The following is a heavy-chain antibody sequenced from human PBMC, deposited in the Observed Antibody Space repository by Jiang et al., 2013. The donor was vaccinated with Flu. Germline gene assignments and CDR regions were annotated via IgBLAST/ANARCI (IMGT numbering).Heavy chain of an antibody. D-gene: IGHD2-15*01. CDR2: IYLHGST. J-gene: IGHJ6*04. CDR1: GGSISSYY. V-gene: IGHV4-59*08. CDR3: ATRSLTPVVVGYYGMDV. Sequence: SLTCTVSGGSISSYYWSWIRQPPGKGLEWIGYIYLHGSTNYNPSPQESSHHISRHVQVTSSPLKLSSVTAADTAVYYCATRSLTPVVVGYYGMDVWGKGTTVTVSS.